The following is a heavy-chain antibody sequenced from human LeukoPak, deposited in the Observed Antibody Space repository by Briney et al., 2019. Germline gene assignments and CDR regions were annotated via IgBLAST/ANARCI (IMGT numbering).Heavy chain of an antibody. CDR3: APGRSSGWQRDDAFDI. CDR2: ISYDGSNK. D-gene: IGHD6-19*01. Sequence: PGRSLRLSCAASGFTFSSYAMHWVRQAPGKGLEWVAVISYDGSNKYYADSVKGRFTISRDNSKNTLYLQMNSLRAEDTAVYYCAPGRSSGWQRDDAFDIWGQGTMVTVSS. CDR1: GFTFSSYA. J-gene: IGHJ3*02. V-gene: IGHV3-30-3*01.